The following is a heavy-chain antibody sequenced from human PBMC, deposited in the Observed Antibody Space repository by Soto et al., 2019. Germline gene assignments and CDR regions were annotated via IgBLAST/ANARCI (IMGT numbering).Heavy chain of an antibody. CDR3: ARVVASSSWYYYYGMDV. J-gene: IGHJ6*02. CDR2: MNPNSGNT. Sequence: ASVKVSCKASGYTFTSYDINWVRQATGQGLEWMGWMNPNSGNTGYAQKFQGRVTMTRNTSISTAYMELSSLRSEDTAVYYCARVVASSSWYYYYGMDVWGQGTTVTVSS. V-gene: IGHV1-8*01. CDR1: GYTFTSYD. D-gene: IGHD6-13*01.